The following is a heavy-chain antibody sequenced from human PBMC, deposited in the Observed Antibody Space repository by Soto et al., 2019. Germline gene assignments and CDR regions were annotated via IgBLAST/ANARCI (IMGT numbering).Heavy chain of an antibody. CDR3: ARGDWPTQMDV. V-gene: IGHV4-31*03. D-gene: IGHD2-21*01. CDR2: IYFSGST. Sequence: QVQLQESGPGLVKPSQTLSLTCTVSGGSISGGTYYWSWIRQPQGQGLEWIGYIYFSGSTYYNPSLKSRVIISVDTSKNQFSLRLSSVTAADTAVYYCARGDWPTQMDVWGQGTTVTVSS. J-gene: IGHJ6*02. CDR1: GGSISGGTYY.